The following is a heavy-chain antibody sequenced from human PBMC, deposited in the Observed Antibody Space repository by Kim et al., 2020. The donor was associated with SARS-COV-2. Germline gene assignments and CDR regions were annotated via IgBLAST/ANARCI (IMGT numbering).Heavy chain of an antibody. CDR3: AKHDWSAPEHLFYYYYYYSMDV. J-gene: IGHJ6*02. Sequence: GGSLRLSCAASGFTFSSYAMSWVRQAPGKGLEWVSAISSSGGSTYYADSVKGRFTISRDKTKNTLYLQMNSLRAEDTAVYYCAKHDWSAPEHLFYYYYYYSMDVWGQGTTVTVSS. CDR1: GFTFSSYA. CDR2: ISSSGGST. V-gene: IGHV3-23*01. D-gene: IGHD3-9*01.